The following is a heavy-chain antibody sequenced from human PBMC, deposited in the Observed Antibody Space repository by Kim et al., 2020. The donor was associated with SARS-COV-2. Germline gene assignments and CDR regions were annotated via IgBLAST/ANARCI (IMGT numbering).Heavy chain of an antibody. Sequence: GGSLRLSCAASGFTFDDYGMSWVRHAPGKGLEWVSGINWNGGNTDYADSVKGRFTISRDNAKNSLYLQMNSLRAEDTALYHCAKDLYRGVFGLWGQGTMVTVSS. D-gene: IGHD4-4*01. CDR2: INWNGGNT. V-gene: IGHV3-20*01. CDR1: GFTFDDYG. CDR3: AKDLYRGVFGL. J-gene: IGHJ3*01.